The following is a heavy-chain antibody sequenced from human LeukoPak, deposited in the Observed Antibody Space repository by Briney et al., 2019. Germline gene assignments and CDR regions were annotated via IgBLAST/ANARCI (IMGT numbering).Heavy chain of an antibody. V-gene: IGHV1-69*02. Sequence: ASVKVSCKASGGTFSSYTISWVRQAPGQGLEWMGRIIPILGIANYAQKFQGRVTITADKSTSTAHMELSSLRSEDTAVYYCARGSFPDVGALLFDYWGQGTLVTVSS. CDR3: ARGSFPDVGALLFDY. CDR1: GGTFSSYT. D-gene: IGHD1-26*01. CDR2: IIPILGIA. J-gene: IGHJ4*02.